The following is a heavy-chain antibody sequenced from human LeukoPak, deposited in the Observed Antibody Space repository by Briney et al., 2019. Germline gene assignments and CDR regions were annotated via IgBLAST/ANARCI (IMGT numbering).Heavy chain of an antibody. CDR2: INTVGSTI. V-gene: IGHV3-74*01. CDR3: VSAYSGSYYFNS. J-gene: IGHJ4*02. CDR1: GLTFSNYW. D-gene: IGHD1-26*01. Sequence: GGSLGLSCAASGLTFSNYWMHWVRQAPGKGLVWVSRINTVGSTITYADSVKGRFTISRDNAKNTLFLQMSSLRLEDTAVYYCVSAYSGSYYFNSWGQGTLVTVSS.